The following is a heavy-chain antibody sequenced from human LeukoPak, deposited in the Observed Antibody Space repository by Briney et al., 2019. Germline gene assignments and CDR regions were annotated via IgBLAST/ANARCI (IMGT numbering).Heavy chain of an antibody. V-gene: IGHV5-51*01. J-gene: IGHJ5*02. CDR3: ARGSGNSSWLDP. CDR2: IYPGDSDT. D-gene: IGHD3-10*01. CDR1: GYNFNHHW. Sequence: GESLKISCRGSGYNFNHHWIGWVRQFPGKGLEWMGLIYPGDSDTKYNPSFQGHVTMSVDRSISAAFLHWSSLKASDTAIYYCARGSGNSSWLDPWGQGTLVTVSS.